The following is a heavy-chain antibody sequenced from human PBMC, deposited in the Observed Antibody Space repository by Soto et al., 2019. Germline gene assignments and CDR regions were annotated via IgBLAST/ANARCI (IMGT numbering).Heavy chain of an antibody. CDR2: IYYSGST. V-gene: IGHV4-31*03. J-gene: IGHJ5*02. CDR1: GGSISSGGYY. CDR3: ARDRGVNTISWFDP. Sequence: SETLSLTCTVSGGSISSGGYYWSWIRQHPGKGLEWIGYIYYSGSTYYNPSLKSRVTISVDTSKNQFSLKLSSVTAADTAVYYCARDRGVNTISWFDPWGQGTLVTVSS. D-gene: IGHD3-9*01.